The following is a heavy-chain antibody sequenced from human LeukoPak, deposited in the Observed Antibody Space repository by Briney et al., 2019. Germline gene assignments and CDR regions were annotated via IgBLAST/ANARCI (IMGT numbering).Heavy chain of an antibody. CDR3: ATGVRAIPIYY. CDR1: GASFSSFG. V-gene: IGHV1-69*05. CDR2: IIPIFGSP. J-gene: IGHJ4*02. D-gene: IGHD2-21*01. Sequence: GASVKVSCKASGASFSSFGISWVRQAPGQGLEWMGGIIPIFGSPNYAQKFRGRLTITTDESTSTAYMELSSLRSDDTAVFYCATGVRAIPIYYWGQGTLVTVSS.